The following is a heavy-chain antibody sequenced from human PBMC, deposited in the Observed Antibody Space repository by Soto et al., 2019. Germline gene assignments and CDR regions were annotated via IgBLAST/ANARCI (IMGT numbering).Heavy chain of an antibody. CDR1: GYIFTNYD. CDR2: ISAYNGDS. CDR3: ARGGDYFDY. V-gene: IGHV1-18*01. Sequence: QVQLVQSGPEVKKPGASVKVSCKSSGYIFTNYDITRARQVPGQGLEWMGWISAYNGDSNYAEKFQGRVTMTTDTSTTTAYMELRSLRSDDTAVYYCARGGDYFDYWGQGTLVTVSS. J-gene: IGHJ4*02.